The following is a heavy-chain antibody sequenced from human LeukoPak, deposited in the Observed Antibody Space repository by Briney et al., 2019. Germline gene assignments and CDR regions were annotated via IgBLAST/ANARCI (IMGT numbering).Heavy chain of an antibody. CDR2: ISYDGSNK. CDR3: ARGYYDLVHLGY. J-gene: IGHJ4*02. V-gene: IGHV3-30-3*01. CDR1: GFTFSSYA. D-gene: IGHD3-3*01. Sequence: GGSLRLSCAASGFTFSSYAMHWVRQAPGKGLEWVAVISYDGSNKYYADSVKGRFTISRDKSKNTLYLQMNSLRAEDTAVYYCARGYYDLVHLGYWGQGTLVTVSS.